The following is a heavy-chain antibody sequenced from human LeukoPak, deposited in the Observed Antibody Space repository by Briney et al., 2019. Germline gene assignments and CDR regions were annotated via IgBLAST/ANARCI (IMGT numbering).Heavy chain of an antibody. CDR1: GYTFTSYD. J-gene: IGHJ6*02. Sequence: ASVKVSCKASGYTFTSYDSNGVRQPTGHRVEGMGWRNPNSGNTGYAQKFQGRVTMTRNTSIGTAYMELSTLRSEETAVYSCASPQMEYGMDVWGQGTTVTVSS. D-gene: IGHD5-24*01. CDR2: RNPNSGNT. V-gene: IGHV1-8*01. CDR3: ASPQMEYGMDV.